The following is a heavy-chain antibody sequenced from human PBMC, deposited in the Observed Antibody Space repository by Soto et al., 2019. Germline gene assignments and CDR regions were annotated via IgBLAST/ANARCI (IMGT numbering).Heavy chain of an antibody. J-gene: IGHJ5*02. V-gene: IGHV1-69*13. Sequence: ASVKVSCKASGGTFSSYAISWVRQAPGQGLEWMGGIIPIFGTANYAQKFQGRVTITADESTSTAYMELSSLRSEDTAVYYCVSAAGIYNWFDPWGQGTLVTVSS. CDR2: IIPIFGTA. D-gene: IGHD6-13*01. CDR1: GGTFSSYA. CDR3: VSAAGIYNWFDP.